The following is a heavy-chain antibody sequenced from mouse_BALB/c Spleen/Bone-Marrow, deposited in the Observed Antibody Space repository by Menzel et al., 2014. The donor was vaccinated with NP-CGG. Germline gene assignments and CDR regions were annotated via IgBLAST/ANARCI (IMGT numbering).Heavy chain of an antibody. CDR1: GFTFSAFY. CDR2: SRNKAKDYTT. J-gene: IGHJ3*01. D-gene: IGHD2-10*02. V-gene: IGHV7-1*02. Sequence: EVMLVESGGGLVQPGGSLRLSCATSGFTFSAFYMEWVRRPPGKRLEWIAASRNKAKDYTTEYSASVKGRFIVSRDASQSILYLQMNALRAEDTAIYYCARDGGYGNYLSEWGQGILVTGSA. CDR3: ARDGGYGNYLSE.